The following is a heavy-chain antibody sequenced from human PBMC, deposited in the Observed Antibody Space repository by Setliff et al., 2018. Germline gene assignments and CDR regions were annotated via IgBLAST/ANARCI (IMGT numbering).Heavy chain of an antibody. CDR2: VYYSGTA. CDR1: GVSITSHY. D-gene: IGHD5-12*01. V-gene: IGHV4-59*11. Sequence: PSETLSLTCTVSGVSITSHYWSWIRQPPGRALEWIGYVYYSGTAYYNPSLKSRVTVIVDTSKNQFSLRLSSVTAADTAVYYCARGGTFRYFDYWGQGTPVTVSS. J-gene: IGHJ4*02. CDR3: ARGGTFRYFDY.